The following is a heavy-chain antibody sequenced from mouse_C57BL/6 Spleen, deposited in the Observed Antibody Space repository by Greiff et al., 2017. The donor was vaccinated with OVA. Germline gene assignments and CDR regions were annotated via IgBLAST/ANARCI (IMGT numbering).Heavy chain of an antibody. D-gene: IGHD1-1*01. Sequence: EVTLVESGGGLVKPGGSLKLSCAASGFTFSDYGMHWVRQAPEKGLEWVAYISRGSSTTNYADTVKGRSPFSRDNAKNTLFLQMTSLRSEDTAMYYCARRTVVATDYAMDYWGQGTSVTVSS. CDR1: GFTFSDYG. J-gene: IGHJ4*01. V-gene: IGHV5-17*01. CDR2: ISRGSSTT. CDR3: ARRTVVATDYAMDY.